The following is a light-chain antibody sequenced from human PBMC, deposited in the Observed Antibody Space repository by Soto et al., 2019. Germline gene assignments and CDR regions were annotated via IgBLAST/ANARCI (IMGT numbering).Light chain of an antibody. Sequence: EIGLTQSPGTLPLSPGERATLPCRASQSVSSSYLAWYQQKPGQAPRLLIYGASSRATGIPDRFSGSGSGTDFTLTISRLEPEDFAVYYCQQYGSSRTFGQGTKV. CDR1: QSVSSSY. CDR3: QQYGSSRT. V-gene: IGKV3-20*01. CDR2: GAS. J-gene: IGKJ1*01.